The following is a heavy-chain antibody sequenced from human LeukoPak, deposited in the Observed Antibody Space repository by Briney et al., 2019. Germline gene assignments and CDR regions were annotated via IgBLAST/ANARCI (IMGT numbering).Heavy chain of an antibody. V-gene: IGHV3-48*03. CDR1: GFTFSSYE. D-gene: IGHD4-17*01. CDR3: ARQEDHDYGDYYFDY. J-gene: IGHJ4*02. CDR2: ITNSGGTT. Sequence: GGSLRLSCAASGFTFSSYEMSWVRQAPGKGLEWVSYITNSGGTTYYADSVKGRFTISRDNAKNSLYLQMNSLRAEDTPVYYCARQEDHDYGDYYFDYWGQGTLVTVSS.